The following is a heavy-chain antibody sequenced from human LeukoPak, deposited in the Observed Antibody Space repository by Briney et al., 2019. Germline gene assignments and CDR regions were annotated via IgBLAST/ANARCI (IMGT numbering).Heavy chain of an antibody. CDR1: GGSISNYY. J-gene: IGHJ3*02. Sequence: SETLSLTCTVSGGSISNYYWTWIRQPAGKRLEWIGRICTSGNTNYNPSLESRVTMSVDRSQFSLKLSSVTAADTAVYYCGRERGALRGDAFDIWGQGIMVTVSS. D-gene: IGHD4-17*01. CDR2: ICTSGNT. CDR3: GRERGALRGDAFDI. V-gene: IGHV4-4*07.